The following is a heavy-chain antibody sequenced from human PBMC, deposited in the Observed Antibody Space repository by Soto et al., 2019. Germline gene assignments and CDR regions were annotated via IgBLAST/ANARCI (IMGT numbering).Heavy chain of an antibody. CDR1: GGSVSNGFYY. CDR3: ARDCSSTSSSRGYYYGMDV. CDR2: IYYNAIT. Sequence: QVQLQESGPGLVKPSETLSLTCTVSGGSVSNGFYYWSWIRQPPGKGLAWIGFIYYNAITNYNPSLKSRITISLDASANQFSLKLSSVTAADTAVYYCARDCSSTSSSRGYYYGMDVWGQGTTVTVSS. J-gene: IGHJ6*02. D-gene: IGHD2-2*01. V-gene: IGHV4-61*01.